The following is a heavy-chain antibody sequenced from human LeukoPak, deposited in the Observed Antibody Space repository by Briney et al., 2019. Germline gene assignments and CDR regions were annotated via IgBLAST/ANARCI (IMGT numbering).Heavy chain of an antibody. V-gene: IGHV3-23*01. CDR1: GFTFSNYA. J-gene: IGHJ4*02. D-gene: IGHD2-2*01. CDR2: VTSSGGST. CDR3: AKRPADMAPLDY. Sequence: PGGSLRLSCAASGFTFSNYAMSWVRQAPGKGLEWVSTVTSSGGSTYYSDSVKGRFTISRDNSKNTPYLQMNCLRVEDTAVYYCAKRPADMAPLDYWGQGTLVTISS.